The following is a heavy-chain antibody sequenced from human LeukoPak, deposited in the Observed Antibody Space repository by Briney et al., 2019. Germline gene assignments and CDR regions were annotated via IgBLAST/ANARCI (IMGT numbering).Heavy chain of an antibody. CDR3: ARLVVVVPAARAEFDY. CDR2: IYYSGST. J-gene: IGHJ4*02. CDR1: GGSISSSSYY. D-gene: IGHD2-2*01. V-gene: IGHV4-39*01. Sequence: SETLSLTCTVSGGSISSSSYYWGWIRQPPGKGLERIGSIYYSGSTYYNPSLKSRVTISVDTSKNQFSLKLSSVTAADTAVYYCARLVVVVPAARAEFDYWGQGTLVTVSS.